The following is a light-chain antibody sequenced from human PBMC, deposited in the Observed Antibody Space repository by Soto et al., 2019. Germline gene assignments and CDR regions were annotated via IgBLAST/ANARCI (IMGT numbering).Light chain of an antibody. J-gene: IGKJ1*01. CDR2: DAS. CDR1: QSISSW. V-gene: IGKV1-5*01. CDR3: QPYKTYSWT. Sequence: DIQMTQSPSTLSASVGDRVTITCRASQSISSWLAWYQQKPGNAPKLLIYDASSLESGVPSRFSGSGSGTEFTLTIRSLQPDDFATYYCQPYKTYSWTFGQGTQVDIK.